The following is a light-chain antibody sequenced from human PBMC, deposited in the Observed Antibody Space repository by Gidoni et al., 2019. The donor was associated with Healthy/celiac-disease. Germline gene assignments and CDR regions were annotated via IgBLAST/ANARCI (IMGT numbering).Light chain of an antibody. CDR1: SSDVGGYNY. Sequence: QSALTQPASVSGSPGQSLTISCTGPSSDVGGYNYVSWYQQHPGKAPKLMIYDVSNRPSGVSNRFSGSKSGNTASLTISGLQAEDEADYYCSSYTSSSTPVVFGGGTKLTVL. CDR2: DVS. V-gene: IGLV2-14*01. CDR3: SSYTSSSTPVV. J-gene: IGLJ2*01.